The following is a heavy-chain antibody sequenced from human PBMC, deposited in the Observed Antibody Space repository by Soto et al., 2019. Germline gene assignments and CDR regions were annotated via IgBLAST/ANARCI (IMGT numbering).Heavy chain of an antibody. D-gene: IGHD6-6*01. Sequence: ETLSLTCTVSGGSISSSSYYWGWIRQPPGKGLEWIGSIYYSGSTYYNPSLKSRVTISVDTSKNQFSLKLSSVTAADTAVYYCARLVRYYYSMDVWGQGTTVTVSS. CDR1: GGSISSSSYY. J-gene: IGHJ6*02. CDR3: ARLVRYYYSMDV. CDR2: IYYSGST. V-gene: IGHV4-39*01.